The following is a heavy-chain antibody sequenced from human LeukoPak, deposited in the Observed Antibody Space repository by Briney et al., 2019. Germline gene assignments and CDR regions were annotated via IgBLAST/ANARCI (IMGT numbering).Heavy chain of an antibody. CDR3: VRGAYSSSWLNFDY. D-gene: IGHD6-13*01. CDR1: RFTFSSYA. Sequence: GGSLRLSCAASRFTFSSYAMSWVRQAPGKGLEWVSAISGSGGSTYYADSVKGRFTISRDNSKNTLYLQMNSLRAEDTAVYYCVRGAYSSSWLNFDYWGQGTLVTVSS. CDR2: ISGSGGST. V-gene: IGHV3-23*01. J-gene: IGHJ4*02.